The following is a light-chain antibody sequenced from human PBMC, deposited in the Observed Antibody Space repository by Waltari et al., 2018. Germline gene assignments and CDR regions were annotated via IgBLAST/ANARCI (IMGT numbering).Light chain of an antibody. CDR3: QQSKTPPLT. J-gene: IGKJ4*01. V-gene: IGKV1-39*01. CDR1: QTISVS. Sequence: DIQMTQFPSPLSASVGDRVVVTCRASQTISVSLSWYQQKPGKAPKLLIYGASSLQSGVPSRFSGSGSGTDFTLTISSLQPEDFGTYDCQQSKTPPLTFGGGTKVEF. CDR2: GAS.